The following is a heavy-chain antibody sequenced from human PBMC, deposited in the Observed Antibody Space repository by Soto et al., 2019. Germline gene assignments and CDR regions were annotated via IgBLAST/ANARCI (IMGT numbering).Heavy chain of an antibody. D-gene: IGHD6-19*01. CDR2: IIPIFGTA. Sequence: QVQLVQSGAEVTKPGSSVKVSCKASGGTFSSYAISWVRQAPGQGLEWMGGIIPIFGTANYAQKFQGRVTITAEESTSTAYMKLSSLRSEDTAVYYCARINREYSSGWYLDYWGQGTLVTVSS. CDR3: ARINREYSSGWYLDY. CDR1: GGTFSSYA. V-gene: IGHV1-69*01. J-gene: IGHJ4*02.